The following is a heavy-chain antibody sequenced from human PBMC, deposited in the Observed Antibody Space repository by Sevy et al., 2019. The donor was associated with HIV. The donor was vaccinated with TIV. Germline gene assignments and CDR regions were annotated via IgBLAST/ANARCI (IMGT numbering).Heavy chain of an antibody. V-gene: IGHV3-7*02. D-gene: IGHD2-15*01. CDR3: VRAIRLAASY. Sequence: EGSLRLSCEASAINIRDYWMNWVRQAPGKVLEWVANINPDGSKIYYADSVKGRFTISRDYAKNSVFLQMTSLRAEDTAVYYCVRAIRLAASYWGQGMLVTVSS. J-gene: IGHJ4*02. CDR2: INPDGSKI. CDR1: AINIRDYW.